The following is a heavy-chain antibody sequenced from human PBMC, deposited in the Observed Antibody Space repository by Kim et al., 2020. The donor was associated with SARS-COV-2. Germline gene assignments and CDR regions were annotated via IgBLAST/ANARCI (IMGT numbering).Heavy chain of an antibody. CDR3: ARVTVSGNWFDP. D-gene: IGHD3-10*01. V-gene: IGHV4-4*06. Sequence: NSHPPLKRRVTSSVETAKNQFSLKLSSVTAADTAVYYCARVTVSGNWFDPWGQGTLVTVSS. J-gene: IGHJ5*02.